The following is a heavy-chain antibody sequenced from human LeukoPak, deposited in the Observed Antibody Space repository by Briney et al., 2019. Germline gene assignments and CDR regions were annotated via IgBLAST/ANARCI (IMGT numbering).Heavy chain of an antibody. CDR2: IYSGGST. D-gene: IGHD2-2*01. Sequence: GGSLGLSCAASGFTFSSYWMHWVRQAPQKGLAWVSIIYSGGSTYYAASVKGRFTISRDNSKNTLYLQIHSLRAEDTPVYNWAKDRGGSTSPYYYKDLWGKGTTVTVSS. CDR3: AKDRGGSTSPYYYKDL. V-gene: IGHV3-53*01. J-gene: IGHJ6*03. CDR1: GFTFSSYW.